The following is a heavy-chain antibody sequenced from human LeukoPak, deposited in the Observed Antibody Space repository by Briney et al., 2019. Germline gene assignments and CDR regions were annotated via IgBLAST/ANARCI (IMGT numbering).Heavy chain of an antibody. CDR2: ISGSGGST. CDR1: GFTFRNYW. J-gene: IGHJ3*02. V-gene: IGHV3-23*01. Sequence: GGSLRLSCAASGFTFRNYWMHWVRQAPGKGLEWVSAISGSGGSTYYADSVKGRFTISRDNSKNTLYLQMNSLRAEDTAVYYCARDRNIVVGNDAFDTWGQGTMVTVSS. CDR3: ARDRNIVVGNDAFDT. D-gene: IGHD2-15*01.